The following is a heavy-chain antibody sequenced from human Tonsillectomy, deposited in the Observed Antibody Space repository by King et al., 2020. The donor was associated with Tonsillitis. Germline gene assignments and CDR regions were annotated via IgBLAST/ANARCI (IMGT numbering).Heavy chain of an antibody. V-gene: IGHV2-26*01. CDR3: VRIRAESGSYFWYFDI. J-gene: IGHJ2*01. CDR2: IFSNDEK. Sequence: FTLKESGPVLVKPTETLTLTCTVSGFSLSNAIMGVGWIRQPPGKALECLAHIFSNDEKSYTTSLKSRLTISKETSKRQVVLTMTNMDPVDTATYYCVRIRAESGSYFWYFDIWGRGTLVTVSS. D-gene: IGHD1-26*01. CDR1: GFSLSNAIMG.